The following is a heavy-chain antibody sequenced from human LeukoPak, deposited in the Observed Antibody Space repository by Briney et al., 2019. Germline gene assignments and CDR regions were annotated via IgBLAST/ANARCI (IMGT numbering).Heavy chain of an antibody. D-gene: IGHD4-17*01. CDR3: ARDYADYVGYFFFDY. CDR2: ISGGGETT. J-gene: IGHJ4*02. Sequence: PGGSLRLSCAASGFTFNNCAMNWVRQAPGKGLEWVSSISGGGETTYYADSAKGRFTISRDNSQNTLYLQMNSLRAEDTAVYYCARDYADYVGYFFFDYWGQGTLVTVSS. V-gene: IGHV3-23*01. CDR1: GFTFNNCA.